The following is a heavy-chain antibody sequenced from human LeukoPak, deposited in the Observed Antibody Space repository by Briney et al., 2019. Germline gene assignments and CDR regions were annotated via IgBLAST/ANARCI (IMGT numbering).Heavy chain of an antibody. D-gene: IGHD6-13*01. Sequence: ASVKVSCKASGGTFSSYAISWVRQAPGQGLEWMGRIIPILGIANYAQKFQGRVTITADKSTSTAYMELSSLRSEDTAVYYCARVAAAAAEYFQHWGQGTLVTVPS. J-gene: IGHJ1*01. V-gene: IGHV1-69*04. CDR3: ARVAAAAAEYFQH. CDR1: GGTFSSYA. CDR2: IIPILGIA.